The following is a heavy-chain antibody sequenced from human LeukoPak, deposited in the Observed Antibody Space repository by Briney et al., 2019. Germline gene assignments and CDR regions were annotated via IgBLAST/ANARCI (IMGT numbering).Heavy chain of an antibody. Sequence: SETLSLTCAVYGGSFSGYFWSWIRQPPGKGLEWIGEINHSGGINYNPSLESRVTISLDTSKNQFSLKVNSVTAADTAVYYCARARDGYYYGLDVWGQGTTVTVSS. D-gene: IGHD5-24*01. V-gene: IGHV4-34*01. CDR2: INHSGGI. CDR3: ARARDGYYYGLDV. CDR1: GGSFSGYF. J-gene: IGHJ6*02.